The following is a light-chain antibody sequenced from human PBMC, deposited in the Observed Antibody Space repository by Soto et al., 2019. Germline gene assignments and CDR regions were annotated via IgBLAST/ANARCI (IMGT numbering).Light chain of an antibody. CDR2: GAS. V-gene: IGKV3D-15*01. J-gene: IGKJ1*01. Sequence: EIVLTQSSGTLSLSPGERATLSCRASQSVRSTYLAWYQHKPGQAPRLLIHGASTRASGIPPKFSGSGSGTEFTLTISSLQSEDYAVYFCQQYHVWPKWTFGQGTKVDIK. CDR3: QQYHVWPKWT. CDR1: QSVRSTY.